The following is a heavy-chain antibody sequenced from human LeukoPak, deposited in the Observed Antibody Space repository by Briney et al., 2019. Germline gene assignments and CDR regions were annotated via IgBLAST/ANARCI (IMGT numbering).Heavy chain of an antibody. Sequence: GSLRLSCAASGFTFSSYSMNWVRQAPGKGLEWVSSISSSSSYIYYADSVKGRFTISRDNAKYSLYLQMNSLRAEDTAVYYCARGGSSWYHYWGQGTLVTVSS. J-gene: IGHJ4*02. D-gene: IGHD6-13*01. CDR3: ARGGSSWYHY. V-gene: IGHV3-21*01. CDR2: ISSSSSYI. CDR1: GFTFSSYS.